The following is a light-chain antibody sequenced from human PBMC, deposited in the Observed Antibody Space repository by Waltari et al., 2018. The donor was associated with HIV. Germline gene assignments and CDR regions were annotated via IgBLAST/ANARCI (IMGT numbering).Light chain of an antibody. Sequence: QSALTQSASVSGSPGQSTTISCTGTRSDVGGHNFVSWYQHHPGKAPKLMIYEVSNRPSGVSHRCSGSESGNTASLTISGLQPEDEADYYCTSYTTSSCYVFGTGTKVTVL. CDR1: RSDVGGHNF. J-gene: IGLJ1*01. CDR2: EVS. V-gene: IGLV2-14*01. CDR3: TSYTTSSCYV.